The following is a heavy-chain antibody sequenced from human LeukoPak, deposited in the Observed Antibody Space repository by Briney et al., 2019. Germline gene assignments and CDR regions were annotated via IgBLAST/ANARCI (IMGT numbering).Heavy chain of an antibody. J-gene: IGHJ4*02. V-gene: IGHV3-30*04. CDR3: SRDPAKGPTTYFDY. Sequence: EGSLRLSCTASGFPFSNYAMHWVRQAPGKGLEWVALISFDGTKKYYADSVKGRFTISRDSSKNTLFLQMNRLRVEDTAVYYCSRDPAKGPTTYFDYWGQGTLLTVSS. CDR2: ISFDGTKK. CDR1: GFPFSNYA. D-gene: IGHD1-26*01.